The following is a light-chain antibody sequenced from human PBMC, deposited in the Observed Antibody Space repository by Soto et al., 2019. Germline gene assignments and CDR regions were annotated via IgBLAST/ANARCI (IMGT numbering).Light chain of an antibody. J-gene: IGKJ4*01. Sequence: AIRMTQSPSSFSASTGDRVTITCRASQGISSYLAWYQQKPGKAPKLLIYAASTLQSGVPSRFSGSVSGTDFTLTISCLQSEDFATYDCQQYYTYPTFGGGTKVEIK. CDR1: QGISSY. V-gene: IGKV1-8*01. CDR3: QQYYTYPT. CDR2: AAS.